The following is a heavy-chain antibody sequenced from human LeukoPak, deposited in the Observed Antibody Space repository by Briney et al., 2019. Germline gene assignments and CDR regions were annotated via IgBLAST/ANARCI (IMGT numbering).Heavy chain of an antibody. J-gene: IGHJ4*02. CDR2: MSYDGSNK. Sequence: GGSLRLSCAASRFIFSTYAMHWVRQAPGKGLEWVAVMSYDGSNKYYADSVKGRFTISRDNSKNTLYLQMNSLRDEDTAVYYCARDFRGRFGGSLHIGYWGQGTLVTVSS. CDR1: RFIFSTYA. D-gene: IGHD3-10*01. V-gene: IGHV3-30-3*01. CDR3: ARDFRGRFGGSLHIGY.